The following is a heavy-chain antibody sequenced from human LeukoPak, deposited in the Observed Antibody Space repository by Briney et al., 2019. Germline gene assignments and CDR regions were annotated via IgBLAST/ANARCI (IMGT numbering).Heavy chain of an antibody. V-gene: IGHV4-31*03. J-gene: IGHJ4*02. Sequence: SETLSLTCIVSGASFNTGDYYWTWIRQHPGTGLEWIGYIYNSGSTYYNPSLKSRVTISVDTSKNHFSLRLTSVTAADSAVYYCARGAPPDSWGQGTLVTVSS. CDR1: GASFNTGDYY. CDR2: IYNSGST. CDR3: ARGAPPDS.